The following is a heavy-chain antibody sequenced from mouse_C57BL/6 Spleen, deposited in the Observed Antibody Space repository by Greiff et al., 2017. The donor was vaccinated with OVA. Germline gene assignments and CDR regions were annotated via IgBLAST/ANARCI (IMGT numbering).Heavy chain of an antibody. D-gene: IGHD1-1*01. CDR2: INPNNGGT. J-gene: IGHJ4*01. Sequence: VQLQQSGPELVKPGASVKISCKASGYTFTDYYMNWVKQSHGKSLEWIGDINPNNGGTSYIQKFKGKATLTVDKSSSTAYMELRSLTSEDSAVYYCARRDYYGSSPYAMDYWGQGTSVTVSS. CDR1: GYTFTDYY. CDR3: ARRDYYGSSPYAMDY. V-gene: IGHV1-26*01.